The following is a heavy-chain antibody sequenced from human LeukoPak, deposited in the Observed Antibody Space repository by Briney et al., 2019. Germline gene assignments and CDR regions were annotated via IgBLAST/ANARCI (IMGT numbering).Heavy chain of an antibody. J-gene: IGHJ4*02. CDR3: VRLGIGTFD. CDR2: INANTADT. Sequence: ASVKVSCKASGYTFIAHYVHWVRQAPGQGLEWMGWINANTADTNYAQKFQGRVTLTRDTSISTVYLEVTSVRSDDSAVYCCVRLGIGTFDWGQGTLVTVSS. CDR1: GYTFIAHY. V-gene: IGHV1-2*02. D-gene: IGHD3-16*01.